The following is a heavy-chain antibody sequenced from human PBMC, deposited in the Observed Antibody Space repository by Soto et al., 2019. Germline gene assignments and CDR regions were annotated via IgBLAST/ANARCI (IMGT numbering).Heavy chain of an antibody. J-gene: IGHJ4*02. CDR2: IIPIFGTT. Sequence: ASVQVSCKASGGTFSNYAISWVRQAPGQGLEWMGGIIPIFGTTNYAQRFQGRVTITADESTSTAYMELSSLRSEDTAVYYCARVSSSWYKDYFGYWGQGTLVTVSS. CDR3: ARVSSSWYKDYFGY. V-gene: IGHV1-69*13. CDR1: GGTFSNYA. D-gene: IGHD6-13*01.